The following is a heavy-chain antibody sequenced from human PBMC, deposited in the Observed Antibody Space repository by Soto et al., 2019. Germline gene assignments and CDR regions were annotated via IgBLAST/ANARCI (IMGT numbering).Heavy chain of an antibody. CDR2: IIPIFGTA. Sequence: GASVKVSCKASGGTFSSYAISWVRQAPGQGLEWMGGIIPIFGTANYAQKFQGRVTITADESTSTAYMELSSLRSEDTAVYYCARDKSRGTVVTLYYYYGMDVWGQGTTVTVSS. V-gene: IGHV1-69*13. J-gene: IGHJ6*02. CDR1: GGTFSSYA. CDR3: ARDKSRGTVVTLYYYYGMDV. D-gene: IGHD2-15*01.